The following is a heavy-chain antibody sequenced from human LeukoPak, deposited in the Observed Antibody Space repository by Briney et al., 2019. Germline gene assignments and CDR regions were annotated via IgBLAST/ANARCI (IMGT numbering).Heavy chain of an antibody. D-gene: IGHD2-15*01. Sequence: GGSLRLSCAASGFTFSSYWMSWVRQAPGKGLEWVANIKQDGSEKYYVDSVKGRFTISRDNAKNSLYLQMNSLRAEDTAVYYCARESLVVVAGGVYNWFDPWGQGTLVTVSS. CDR3: ARESLVVVAGGVYNWFDP. J-gene: IGHJ5*02. V-gene: IGHV3-7*01. CDR1: GFTFSSYW. CDR2: IKQDGSEK.